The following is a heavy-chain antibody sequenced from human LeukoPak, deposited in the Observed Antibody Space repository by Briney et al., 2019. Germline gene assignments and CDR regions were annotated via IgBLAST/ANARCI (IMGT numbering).Heavy chain of an antibody. CDR2: ISPSSSYM. V-gene: IGHV3-21*06. J-gene: IGHJ4*02. Sequence: PGGSLRLSCAASGFTFSSSSMNWVRQAPGKGLEFVSSISPSSSYMYYADSVKGRFTISREYAKNSLFLKINSLRAEDTAVYYCAREGGYCSGGSCRFFDYWGQGTLVTVSS. D-gene: IGHD2-15*01. CDR3: AREGGYCSGGSCRFFDY. CDR1: GFTFSSSS.